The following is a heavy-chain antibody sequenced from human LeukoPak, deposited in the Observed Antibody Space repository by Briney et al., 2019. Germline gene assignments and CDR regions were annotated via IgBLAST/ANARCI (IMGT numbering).Heavy chain of an antibody. J-gene: IGHJ3*02. Sequence: PSETLSLTCTVSGGSISSYYWSWIRQPPGKGLEWIGYIYYSGSTNYNPSLKSRVTISVDTSKNQFSLKLSSVTAADTAVYYCARSHRSSWSSDAFDIWGQGTMVTVSS. D-gene: IGHD6-13*01. CDR3: ARSHRSSWSSDAFDI. CDR1: GGSISSYY. CDR2: IYYSGST. V-gene: IGHV4-59*01.